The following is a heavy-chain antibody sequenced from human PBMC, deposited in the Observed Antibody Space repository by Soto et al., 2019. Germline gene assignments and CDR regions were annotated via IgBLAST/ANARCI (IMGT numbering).Heavy chain of an antibody. CDR2: IHYSGRT. CDR1: VVSISGSVFY. CDR3: ARPLEMASIVVSGMDV. J-gene: IGHJ6*02. D-gene: IGHD2-21*01. Sequence: SETLCLTCTVSVVSISGSVFYWAWIRQPSGKGLEWIGTIHYSGRTFYNLSLKSRLGMSVATSRNQCSQRLSSVTAADTAVYYCARPLEMASIVVSGMDVWDPETTLTVSS. V-gene: IGHV4-39*01.